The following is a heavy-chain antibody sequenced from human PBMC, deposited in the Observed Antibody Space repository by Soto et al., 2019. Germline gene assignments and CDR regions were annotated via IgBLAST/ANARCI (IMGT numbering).Heavy chain of an antibody. Sequence: GGSLRLSCAATGFTFSSYAMSWVRQAPGKGLEWVSAISGSGGSTYYADSVKGRFTISRDNSKNTLYLQMNSLRAEDTAVYYCAKARDFWSGPIDYWGQGTLVTVSS. J-gene: IGHJ4*02. CDR2: ISGSGGST. D-gene: IGHD3-3*01. V-gene: IGHV3-23*01. CDR1: GFTFSSYA. CDR3: AKARDFWSGPIDY.